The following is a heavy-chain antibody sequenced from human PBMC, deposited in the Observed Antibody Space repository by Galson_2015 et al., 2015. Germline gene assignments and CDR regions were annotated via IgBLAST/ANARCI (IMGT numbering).Heavy chain of an antibody. CDR3: AKGRTYYYDSSGYYGVGY. CDR1: GFTFRSYA. J-gene: IGHJ4*02. CDR2: ISGTGGST. D-gene: IGHD3-22*01. Sequence: SLRLSSAASGFTFRSYAMPSVRPAPGKGLEWVSAISGTGGSTSYADSVKGRFTISRDNSKNTLYLQMNSLRAEDTAVYYCAKGRTYYYDSSGYYGVGYWGQGTLVTVSS. V-gene: IGHV3-23*01.